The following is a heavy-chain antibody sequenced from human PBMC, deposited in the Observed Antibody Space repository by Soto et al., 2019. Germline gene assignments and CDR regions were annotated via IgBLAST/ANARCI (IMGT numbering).Heavy chain of an antibody. CDR2: INHSGST. J-gene: IGHJ6*04. CDR1: GGSFSGYY. V-gene: IGHV4-34*01. CDR3: ARDTQRRRYYDFWSGYLSGMDV. D-gene: IGHD3-3*01. Sequence: SETLSLTCAVYGGSFSGYYWSWIRQPPGKGLEWIGEINHSGSTNYNPSLKSRVTISVDTSKNQFSLKLSSVTAADTAVYYCARDTQRRRYYDFWSGYLSGMDVWGKGTTVTVSS.